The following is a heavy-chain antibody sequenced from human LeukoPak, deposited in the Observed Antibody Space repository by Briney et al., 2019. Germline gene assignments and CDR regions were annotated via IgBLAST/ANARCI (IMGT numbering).Heavy chain of an antibody. CDR1: GHTFTGYY. CDR3: ARTLPSIPFDY. Sequence: ASVKVSCKASGHTFTGYYMHWVRQAPGQGLEWMGWINPNSGGTNYAQKFQGRATMTRDTSISTAYMELSRLRSDDTAVYYCARTLPSIPFDYWGQGTLVTVSS. CDR2: INPNSGGT. D-gene: IGHD2-21*01. J-gene: IGHJ4*02. V-gene: IGHV1-2*02.